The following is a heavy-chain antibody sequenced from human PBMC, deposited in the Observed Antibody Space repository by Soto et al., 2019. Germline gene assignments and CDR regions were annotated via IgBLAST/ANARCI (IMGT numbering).Heavy chain of an antibody. Sequence: QVRLMQSGAEVKKPGSSVKVSCKTSRDTFNKYAFNWVRQAPGQGLEWMGWIIPIFSSRNYAEKFQGRVTITADDSTSTAYMELRSLRFEDTAVYYCARGETYLGVWGQGTTVTVSS. J-gene: IGHJ6*02. D-gene: IGHD3-16*01. V-gene: IGHV1-69*01. CDR3: ARGETYLGV. CDR1: RDTFNKYA. CDR2: IIPIFSSR.